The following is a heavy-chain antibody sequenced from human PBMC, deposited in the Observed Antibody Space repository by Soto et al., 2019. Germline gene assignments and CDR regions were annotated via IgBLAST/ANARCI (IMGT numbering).Heavy chain of an antibody. CDR3: ARWRISGYYYYGMDV. D-gene: IGHD2-15*01. Sequence: SETLSLTCTVSGGSISNYYWSWIRQPPGKGLEWIGYIYYSGSTNYNPSLKSRVTISVDTSKNQFSLKLSSVTAADTAVYYCARWRISGYYYYGMDVWGQGTTVTVSS. CDR1: GGSISNYY. V-gene: IGHV4-59*08. J-gene: IGHJ6*02. CDR2: IYYSGST.